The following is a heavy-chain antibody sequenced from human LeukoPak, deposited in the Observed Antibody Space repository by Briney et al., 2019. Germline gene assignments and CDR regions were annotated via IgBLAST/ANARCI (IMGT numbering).Heavy chain of an antibody. V-gene: IGHV3-7*04. CDR3: GRFTRSGDSVY. D-gene: IGHD7-27*01. CDR1: GFTFSSYW. Sequence: GGSLRLSCAVSGFTFSSYWMSWVRQAPGKGLEWVANIKQEGSEKQYVDSVKGRFAISRDNAENSLYLQMNSLKAEDTAVYYCGRFTRSGDSVYWGQGTLVTVSS. J-gene: IGHJ4*02. CDR2: IKQEGSEK.